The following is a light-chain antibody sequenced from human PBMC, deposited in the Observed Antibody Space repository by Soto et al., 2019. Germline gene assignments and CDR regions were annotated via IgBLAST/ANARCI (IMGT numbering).Light chain of an antibody. Sequence: EIVMTQSPATLSVSPGERATLSCRASQSVSSNLAWYQQKPGQAPRLLIYGASTRATGIPARFSGSGSGTEFTLTISSLEPEDFAVYYCQHRSNWPLTFGGGTKVEIK. CDR3: QHRSNWPLT. CDR1: QSVSSN. V-gene: IGKV3-15*01. CDR2: GAS. J-gene: IGKJ4*01.